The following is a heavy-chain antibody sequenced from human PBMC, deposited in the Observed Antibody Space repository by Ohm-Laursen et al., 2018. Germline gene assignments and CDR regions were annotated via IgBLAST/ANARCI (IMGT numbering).Heavy chain of an antibody. CDR1: GFIFRHFG. J-gene: IGHJ4*02. D-gene: IGHD6-13*01. V-gene: IGHV3-33*01. Sequence: SLRLSCSASGFIFRHFGMHWVRQAPGKGLEWVAAIWYDGSNKYYADSVKGRFTISRDNSRNTLYLQMDSLRAEDTAMYYCARPGYPSPFDYWGQGTLVTVSS. CDR2: IWYDGSNK. CDR3: ARPGYPSPFDY.